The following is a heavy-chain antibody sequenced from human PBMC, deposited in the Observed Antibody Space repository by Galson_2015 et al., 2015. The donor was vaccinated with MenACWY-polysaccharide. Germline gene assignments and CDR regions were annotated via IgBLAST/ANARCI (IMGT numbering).Heavy chain of an antibody. V-gene: IGHV3-74*01. Sequence: SLRLSCAASGFTFSSYWMHWVRQAPGEGLVWVSRIKTDGSSTSYADSVKGRFTVSRDNAKNTVYLQMNSLRVEDTAVYYCARDPHCGAGCSIHDAFDVSGQGTKVTVSS. CDR3: ARDPHCGAGCSIHDAFDV. CDR1: GFTFSSYW. J-gene: IGHJ3*01. D-gene: IGHD2-21*02. CDR2: IKTDGSST.